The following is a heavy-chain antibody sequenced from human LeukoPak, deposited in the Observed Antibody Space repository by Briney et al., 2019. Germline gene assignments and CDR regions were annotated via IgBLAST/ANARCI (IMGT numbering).Heavy chain of an antibody. CDR1: GGSISSHY. CDR3: ARATLLRYFDWLSRPTTGYYYMDV. D-gene: IGHD3-9*01. J-gene: IGHJ6*03. Sequence: SETLSLTCTVSGGSISSHYWSWIRQPPGKGLEWIGYIYYSGSTNCNPSLKSRVTISVDTSKNQFSLKLSSVTAADTAVYYCARATLLRYFDWLSRPTTGYYYMDVWGKGTTVTVSS. CDR2: IYYSGST. V-gene: IGHV4-59*11.